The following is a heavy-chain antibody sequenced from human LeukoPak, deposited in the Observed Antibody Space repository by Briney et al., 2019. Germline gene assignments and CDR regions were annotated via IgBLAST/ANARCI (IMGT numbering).Heavy chain of an antibody. J-gene: IGHJ4*02. CDR3: VDRAAGGYHFDY. D-gene: IGHD6-13*01. CDR2: IYHTGST. CDR1: GYSISSGYY. Sequence: PSETLSLTCTVSGYSISSGYYWGWIRQPPGQGLEWIGEIYHTGSTHYSPSLKGRVTISVDKSKNQFSLKVASVTAADTAVYYCVDRAAGGYHFDYWGQGTLVIVSS. V-gene: IGHV4-38-2*02.